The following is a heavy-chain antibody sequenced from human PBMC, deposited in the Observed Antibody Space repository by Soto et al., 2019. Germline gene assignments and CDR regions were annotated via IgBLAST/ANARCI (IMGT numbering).Heavy chain of an antibody. V-gene: IGHV4-34*01. CDR3: ARKGYESNGYYPPDY. D-gene: IGHD3-22*01. CDR2: INHSGST. J-gene: IGHJ4*02. CDR1: GGYFSGYY. Sequence: QVQLQQWGEGLLKPSETLSLTCAVYGGYFSGYYWSWIRQPPGKGLEWIGEINHSGSTNYNPTLKSRVTIPVDTSKHQFSLKLSTVTASDTAVYYCARKGYESNGYYPPDYWGQGTLLTVSS.